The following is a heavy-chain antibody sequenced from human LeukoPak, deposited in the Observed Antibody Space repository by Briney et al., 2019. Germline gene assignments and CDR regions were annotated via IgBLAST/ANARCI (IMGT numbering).Heavy chain of an antibody. CDR1: GGSICTYY. Sequence: SETLSLTCTVSGGSICTYYWSWLRQSPGKGLEWIGYIYVTGTRYNPYLQSRVTISVDRSRNQFFLKMSSVTAADTAVYYCARHIGGGIEDMDVWGKGTKVSVSS. D-gene: IGHD3-16*02. V-gene: IGHV4-59*08. CDR3: ARHIGGGIEDMDV. CDR2: IYVTGT. J-gene: IGHJ6*03.